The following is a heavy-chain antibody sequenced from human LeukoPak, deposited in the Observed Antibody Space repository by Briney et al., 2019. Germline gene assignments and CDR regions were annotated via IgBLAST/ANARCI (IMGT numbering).Heavy chain of an antibody. CDR3: ARGGEVVTAINDAFDI. Sequence: GGSLRLSCAASGFTFSSYGMNWVRQAPGKGLEWVSYISSSGSTIYYADSVKGRFTISRDNAKNSLYLQMNSLRAEDTAVYYCARGGEVVTAINDAFDIWGQGTMVTVSS. D-gene: IGHD2-21*02. V-gene: IGHV3-48*03. CDR1: GFTFSSYG. J-gene: IGHJ3*02. CDR2: ISSSGSTI.